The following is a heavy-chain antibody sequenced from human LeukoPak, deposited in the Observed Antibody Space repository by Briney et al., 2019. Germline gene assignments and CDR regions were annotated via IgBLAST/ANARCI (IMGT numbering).Heavy chain of an antibody. CDR2: ISSSSSYI. Sequence: GGSLRLCCAASGFTFSSYSMNWVRQAPGKGLEWVSSISSSSSYIYYADSVKGRFTISRDNSKNTLYLQMNSLRAEDTAVYYCARESGYRSNGYSYYGMDVWGQGTTVTVYS. D-gene: IGHD6-13*01. CDR1: GFTFSSYS. CDR3: ARESGYRSNGYSYYGMDV. V-gene: IGHV3-21*01. J-gene: IGHJ6*02.